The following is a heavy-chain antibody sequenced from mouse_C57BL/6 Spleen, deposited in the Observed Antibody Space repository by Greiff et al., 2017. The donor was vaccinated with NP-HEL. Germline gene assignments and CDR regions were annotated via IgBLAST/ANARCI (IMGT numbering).Heavy chain of an antibody. D-gene: IGHD1-1*01. CDR2: IYPGDGDT. Sequence: VQLQQSGAELVKPGASVKISCKASGYAFSSSWMNWVKQRPGKGLEWIGQIYPGDGDTNYNGKFKGKATLTAGKSSSTAFMQLSILTSEDSAVYFCSRCVFTTVVEGFAYWGQGILVTVSA. V-gene: IGHV1-80*01. CDR3: SRCVFTTVVEGFAY. CDR1: GYAFSSSW. J-gene: IGHJ3*01.